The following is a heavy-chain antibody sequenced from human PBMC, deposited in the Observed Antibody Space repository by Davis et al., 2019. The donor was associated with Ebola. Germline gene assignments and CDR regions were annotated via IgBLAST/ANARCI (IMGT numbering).Heavy chain of an antibody. CDR2: ISWDGGST. J-gene: IGHJ6*02. CDR3: AKDMGYCSSTSCFFYYYYGMDV. V-gene: IGHV3-43*02. D-gene: IGHD2-2*01. Sequence: GESLKISCAASGFTFDDYAMHWVRHAPGKGLEWVSLISWDGGSTYYADPVKGRFTISRDNSKNALYLQMNSLRTEDTALYYCAKDMGYCSSTSCFFYYYYGMDVWGQGTTVTVSS. CDR1: GFTFDDYA.